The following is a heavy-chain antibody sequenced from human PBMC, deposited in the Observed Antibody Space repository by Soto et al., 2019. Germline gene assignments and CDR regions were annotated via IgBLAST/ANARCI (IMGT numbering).Heavy chain of an antibody. D-gene: IGHD2-2*01. Sequence: PGGSLRLSCAASGFTFSSYAMSWVRPAPGKGLEWVSAISGSDDSTYYADSVKGRFTISRDNSKNTLYLQMNSLRAEDTAVYYCARSLGSPAAMYFDYWGQGTLVTVSS. CDR1: GFTFSSYA. CDR2: ISGSDDST. J-gene: IGHJ4*02. V-gene: IGHV3-23*01. CDR3: ARSLGSPAAMYFDY.